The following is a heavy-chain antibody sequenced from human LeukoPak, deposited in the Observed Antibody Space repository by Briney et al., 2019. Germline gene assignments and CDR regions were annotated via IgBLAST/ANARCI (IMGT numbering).Heavy chain of an antibody. CDR3: ARVQLERRAFYYYYYMDV. Sequence: SETLSLTRAVYGGSFSGYYWSWIRQPPGKGLEWIGEINHSGSTNYNPSLKSRVTISVDTSKNQFSLKLSSVTAADTAVYYCARVQLERRAFYYYYYMDVWGKGTTVTVSS. J-gene: IGHJ6*03. D-gene: IGHD1-1*01. V-gene: IGHV4-34*01. CDR2: INHSGST. CDR1: GGSFSGYY.